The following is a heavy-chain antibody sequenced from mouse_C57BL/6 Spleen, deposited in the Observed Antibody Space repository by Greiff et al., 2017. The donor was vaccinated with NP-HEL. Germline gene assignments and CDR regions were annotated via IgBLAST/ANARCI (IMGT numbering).Heavy chain of an antibody. V-gene: IGHV1-52*01. Sequence: QVQLQQPGAELVRPGSSVKLSCKASGYTFTSYWMHWVKQRPIQGLEWIGNIDPSDSETHYNQKFKDKATLTVDKSSSTAYMQLSSLTSEDSAFYYCARSGLAGTRYYFDYWGQGTTLTVSS. J-gene: IGHJ2*01. CDR2: IDPSDSET. D-gene: IGHD4-1*01. CDR3: ARSGLAGTRYYFDY. CDR1: GYTFTSYW.